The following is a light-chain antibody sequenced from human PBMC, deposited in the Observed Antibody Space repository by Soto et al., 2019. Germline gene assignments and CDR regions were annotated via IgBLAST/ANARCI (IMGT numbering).Light chain of an antibody. Sequence: QSVLTQPASASGSPGQRVTISCTGTSSDVGSYKYVSWYQQPPGKAPKLMIYDVSNRPSVVSNRFAGSKSGNTASLTISGLQAEDDTYYYCFSYTSIGAYVFGTGTKLTVL. CDR1: SSDVGSYKY. J-gene: IGLJ1*01. CDR3: FSYTSIGAYV. CDR2: DVS. V-gene: IGLV2-14*03.